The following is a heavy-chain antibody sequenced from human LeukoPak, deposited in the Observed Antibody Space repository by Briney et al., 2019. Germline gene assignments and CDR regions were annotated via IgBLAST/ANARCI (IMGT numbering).Heavy chain of an antibody. Sequence: SETLSLTCTVSGGSISSGDYYWSWIRQPPGKGLEWIGYIYYSRSTYYNPSLKSRVTISVDTSKNQFSLKLSSVTAADTAVYYCARGGQYQLLPANYYYGMDVWGQGTTVTVSS. V-gene: IGHV4-30-4*01. CDR1: GGSISSGDYY. CDR3: ARGGQYQLLPANYYYGMDV. J-gene: IGHJ6*02. D-gene: IGHD2-2*01. CDR2: IYYSRST.